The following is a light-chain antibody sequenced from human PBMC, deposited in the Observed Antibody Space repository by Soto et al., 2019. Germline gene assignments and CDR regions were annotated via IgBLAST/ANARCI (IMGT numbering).Light chain of an antibody. CDR3: HQRSNWPLT. J-gene: IGKJ4*01. CDR1: QSVRDY. Sequence: EIVLTKSPGTLSLSPGERATLSCRASQSVRDYLAWYQQKPGQAPRLLIYDASNRATGIPARFSGSGSGTDFTLTISSLEPEDFAVYYCHQRSNWPLTFGGGTKVDIK. V-gene: IGKV3-11*01. CDR2: DAS.